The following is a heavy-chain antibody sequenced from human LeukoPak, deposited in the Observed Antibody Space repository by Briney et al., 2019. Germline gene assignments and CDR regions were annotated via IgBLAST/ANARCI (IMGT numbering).Heavy chain of an antibody. Sequence: SVKVSCKASGGTFSSYAIGWVRQAPGQGLEWMGRIIPIFGTANCAQKFQGRVTITTDESTSTAYMELSSLRSEDTAVYYCAREIASSMIVVVITTGGAFDVWGQGTMVTVSS. CDR3: AREIASSMIVVVITTGGAFDV. J-gene: IGHJ3*01. D-gene: IGHD3-22*01. CDR2: IIPIFGTA. V-gene: IGHV1-69*05. CDR1: GGTFSSYA.